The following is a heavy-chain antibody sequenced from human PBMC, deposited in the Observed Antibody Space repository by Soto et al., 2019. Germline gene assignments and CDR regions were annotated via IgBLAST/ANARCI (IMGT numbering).Heavy chain of an antibody. V-gene: IGHV3-74*03. D-gene: IGHD2-2*01. CDR2: INTDGGTS. J-gene: IGHJ3*02. CDR3: AREAGYCSRTSCYRRAFDT. CDR1: GFTFSGHW. Sequence: EVQLVESGGDLVQPGGSLRLSCAASGFTFSGHWMHWVRQVPGKGLEWVSRINTDGGTSAYADSVKGRFTISRDNAKNTLYLQMNGLRAEDTAVYYCAREAGYCSRTSCYRRAFDTWGQGTTVTVPS.